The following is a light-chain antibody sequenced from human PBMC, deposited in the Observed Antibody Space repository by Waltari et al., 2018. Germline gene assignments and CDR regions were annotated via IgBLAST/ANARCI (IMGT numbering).Light chain of an antibody. CDR1: QGISNS. CDR3: QQYYFTPYT. V-gene: IGKV1-NL1*01. CDR2: GAS. Sequence: DIQMTQSPSSLSASVGDRVNITCRASQGISNSLAWDQQKPGKAPKLLLYGASRLESGVPPRFSGSGSGTDYTLTISSLQPDDFATYYCQQYYFTPYTFGQGTKLDIK. J-gene: IGKJ2*01.